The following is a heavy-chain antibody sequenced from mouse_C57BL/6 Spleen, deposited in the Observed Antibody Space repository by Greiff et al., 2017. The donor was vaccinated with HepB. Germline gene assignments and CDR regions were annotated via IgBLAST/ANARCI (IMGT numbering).Heavy chain of an antibody. V-gene: IGHV1-80*01. CDR2: IYPGDGDT. J-gene: IGHJ2*01. CDR1: GYAFSSYW. Sequence: QVQLKQSGAELVKPGASVKISCKASGYAFSSYWMNWVKQRPGKGLEWIGQIYPGDGDTNYNGKFKGKATLTADKSSSTAYMQLSSLTSEDSAVYFCARYYGSRSYFDYWGQGTTLTVSS. D-gene: IGHD1-1*01. CDR3: ARYYGSRSYFDY.